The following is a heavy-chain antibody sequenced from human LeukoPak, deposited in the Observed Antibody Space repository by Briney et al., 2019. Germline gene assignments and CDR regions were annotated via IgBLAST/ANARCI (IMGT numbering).Heavy chain of an antibody. D-gene: IGHD1-1*01. J-gene: IGHJ4*02. CDR2: IIPTVGAT. CDR3: GKMGGTTPPH. CDR1: VDIFNHYA. V-gene: IGHV1-69*06. Sequence: SVNVSCKASVDIFNHYAINWVRQAPGQGLEYMGGIIPTVGATKFAQKFQGTVTITADKSSNTVYMELSSLRPEDTAVYYCGKMGGTTPPHWGQGTLVTVSS.